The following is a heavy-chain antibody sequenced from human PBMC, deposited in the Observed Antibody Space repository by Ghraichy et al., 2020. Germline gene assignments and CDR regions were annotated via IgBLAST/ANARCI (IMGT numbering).Heavy chain of an antibody. J-gene: IGHJ3*02. CDR3: ARSNRFGVNSLDI. Sequence: ETLSLTCAVSGVSMENYWGWIRQPPGKGLEWIGYVYYTGASYSSPSLQSRVTISVDMSKNLFSLELRSVTAADTAVYFCARSNRFGVNSLDIWSQGTMVTVSS. V-gene: IGHV4-59*01. D-gene: IGHD3-3*01. CDR2: VYYTGAS. CDR1: GVSMENY.